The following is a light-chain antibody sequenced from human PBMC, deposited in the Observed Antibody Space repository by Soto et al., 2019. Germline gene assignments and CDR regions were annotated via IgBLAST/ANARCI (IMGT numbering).Light chain of an antibody. J-gene: IGKJ5*01. CDR3: QQYNNWPPIT. V-gene: IGKV3-15*01. Sequence: EIVLTQSPATLSLPPGERATLSCRASQSVSSYLAWYQQKPGQAPRLLIYGASTRATGIPARFSGSGSGTEFTLTISSLQSEDFAVYYCQQYNNWPPITFGQGTRLENK. CDR1: QSVSSY. CDR2: GAS.